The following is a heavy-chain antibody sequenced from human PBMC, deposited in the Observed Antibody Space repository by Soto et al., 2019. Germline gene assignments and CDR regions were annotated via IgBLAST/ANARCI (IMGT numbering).Heavy chain of an antibody. Sequence: VQLVESGGGVLQPGRSLRLSCAASGFIFSSYGMHWVRQAPGKGLEWVSRINSDGSTTTYADSVKGRFTISRDNGKNTLYLQMTSLRAEDTAVYYCGRALGSWADYWGQGTLVTVSS. CDR3: GRALGSWADY. J-gene: IGHJ4*02. V-gene: IGHV3-74*02. CDR1: GFIFSSYG. D-gene: IGHD6-13*01. CDR2: INSDGSTT.